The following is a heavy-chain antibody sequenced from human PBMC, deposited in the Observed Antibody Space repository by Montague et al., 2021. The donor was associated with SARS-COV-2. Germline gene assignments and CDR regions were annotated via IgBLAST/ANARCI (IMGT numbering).Heavy chain of an antibody. J-gene: IGHJ4*02. Sequence: SETLSLTCSVSGDSISRSTNHWGWIRQPPGKGLEWIASIHYSGRTYHNPPLKSRVTMSVDTSKNQFSPKLSSVTAADTAVYYCTRTTDDSALAATFWGQGTLVTVSS. D-gene: IGHD6-19*01. CDR1: GDSISRSTNH. CDR3: TRTTDDSALAATF. V-gene: IGHV4-39*01. CDR2: IHYSGRT.